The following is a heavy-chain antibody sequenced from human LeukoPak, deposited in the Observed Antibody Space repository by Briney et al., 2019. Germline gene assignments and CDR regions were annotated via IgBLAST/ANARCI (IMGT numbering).Heavy chain of an antibody. Sequence: GGSLRLSCAASGFTFSSYAMNWVRQAPGKGLEWVSSISGSGSSTYYADPVKGRFTISRGNSKNTLYLQMNSLRVEDTAVYYCAKIAASATDYWGQGTLVTVSS. J-gene: IGHJ4*02. V-gene: IGHV3-23*01. CDR1: GFTFSSYA. CDR3: AKIAASATDY. D-gene: IGHD6-13*01. CDR2: ISGSGSST.